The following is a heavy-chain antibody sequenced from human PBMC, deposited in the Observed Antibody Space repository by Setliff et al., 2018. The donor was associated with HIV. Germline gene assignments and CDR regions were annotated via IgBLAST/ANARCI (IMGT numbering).Heavy chain of an antibody. CDR2: INPSGSIT. D-gene: IGHD1-26*01. CDR1: GYTFNAFY. V-gene: IGHV1-46*02. J-gene: IGHJ4*02. CDR3: AREPPRRRGTVAEDY. Sequence: ASVKVSCKTSGYTFNAFYIYWVRQAPGQGLEWMGMINPSGSITNYAQKFQGRLTLTRDTSMSTVYMELNSLKSEDTAIYYCAREPPRRRGTVAEDYWGQGTLVTVSS.